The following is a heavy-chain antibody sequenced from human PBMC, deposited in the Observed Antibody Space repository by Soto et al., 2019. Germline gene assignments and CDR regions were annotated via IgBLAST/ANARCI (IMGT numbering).Heavy chain of an antibody. CDR1: GFTFSSYA. D-gene: IGHD3-3*01. Sequence: GGSLRLSCAASGFTFSSYAMHWVRQAPGKGLEWVAVISYDGSNKYYADSVKGRFTISRDNSKNTLYLQMNSLRAEDTAVYYCARDLGITIYYYGMDVWGQGTTVTVSS. V-gene: IGHV3-30-3*01. CDR3: ARDLGITIYYYGMDV. J-gene: IGHJ6*02. CDR2: ISYDGSNK.